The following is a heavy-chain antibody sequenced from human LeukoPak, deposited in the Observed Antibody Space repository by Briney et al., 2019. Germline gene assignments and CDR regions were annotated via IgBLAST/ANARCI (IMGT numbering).Heavy chain of an antibody. Sequence: ASVKVSCKASGYTLTSYGISWVRQAPGQGLEWMGWISTGNGNTNYGQKFQGRVTMTTDTSTGTAYMELRSLRSDDTAMYYCARANNWNYALGYWGQGTLVTVSS. D-gene: IGHD1-7*01. V-gene: IGHV1-18*01. CDR2: ISTGNGNT. CDR3: ARANNWNYALGY. J-gene: IGHJ4*02. CDR1: GYTLTSYG.